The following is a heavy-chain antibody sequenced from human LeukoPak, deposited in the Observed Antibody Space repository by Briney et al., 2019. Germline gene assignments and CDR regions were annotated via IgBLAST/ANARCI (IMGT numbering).Heavy chain of an antibody. D-gene: IGHD6-19*01. V-gene: IGHV4-39*07. Sequence: TSETLSLTCTVSGGSISSSSYYWGWIRQPPGKGLEWIGSIYYSGSTYYNPSLKSRVTISVDTSKNQFSLKLSSVTAADTAVYYCARGFLAVAGTTNYYYYMDVWGKGTTVTVSS. CDR1: GGSISSSSYY. J-gene: IGHJ6*03. CDR3: ARGFLAVAGTTNYYYYMDV. CDR2: IYYSGST.